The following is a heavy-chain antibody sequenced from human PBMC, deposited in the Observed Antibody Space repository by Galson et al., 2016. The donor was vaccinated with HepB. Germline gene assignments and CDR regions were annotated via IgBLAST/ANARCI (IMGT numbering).Heavy chain of an antibody. D-gene: IGHD4-17*01. V-gene: IGHV6-1*01. CDR3: ATEKHGDYGIKY. CDR2: TYYRSEWYK. J-gene: IGHJ4*02. CDR1: GDSVSGNI. Sequence: CAISGDSVSGNIWNWIRQSPSRGLEWLGRTYYRSEWYKDYAVSVKGRLTINANASKNQFSLQLNSVIPEDTAVYYCATEKHGDYGIKYWGQGTLVTVSS.